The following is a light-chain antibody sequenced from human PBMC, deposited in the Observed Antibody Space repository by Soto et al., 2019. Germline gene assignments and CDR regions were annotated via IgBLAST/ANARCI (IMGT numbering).Light chain of an antibody. V-gene: IGKV1-5*01. CDR3: QQYNNYWT. CDR2: DAS. J-gene: IGKJ1*01. Sequence: DIQMTQSPSTLSASVGDRVTITCRASQSLSSWLAWYQQKPGKAPKLLIYDASSLESGVPSRFSGSGSGTEFTLTISSLQPDDFATYYCQQYNNYWTFGQGTKVEIK. CDR1: QSLSSW.